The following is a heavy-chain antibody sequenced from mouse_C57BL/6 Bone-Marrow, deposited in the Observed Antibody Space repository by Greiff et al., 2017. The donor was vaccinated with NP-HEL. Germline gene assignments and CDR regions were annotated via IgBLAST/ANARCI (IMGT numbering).Heavy chain of an antibody. CDR3: AKEGGPYGRGYFDV. Sequence: VKLQESGPGLVAPSQSLSITCTVSGFSLTSYGVSWVRQPPGKGLEWLGVIWGDGSTNYHSAPISSLSISRENYKSQVFLKLNRLQTEDTATYYGAKEGGPYGRGYFDVWGTGTTVTVSS. D-gene: IGHD2-1*01. J-gene: IGHJ1*03. V-gene: IGHV2-3*01. CDR1: GFSLTSYG. CDR2: IWGDGST.